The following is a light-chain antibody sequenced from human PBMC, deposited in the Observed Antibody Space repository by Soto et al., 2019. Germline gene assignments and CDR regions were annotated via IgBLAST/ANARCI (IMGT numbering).Light chain of an antibody. CDR1: QSIDSW. J-gene: IGKJ1*01. V-gene: IGKV1-5*03. CDR2: KAS. CDR3: QHYKSYPWT. Sequence: DIQMIQSPSTMSASVGDRVTITCRASQSIDSWLAWYQQKPGKAPKFLMYKASNLESGVPLRFSGSGSETEFTLTISSLQPDDFAIYYCQHYKSYPWTFGQGTKVELK.